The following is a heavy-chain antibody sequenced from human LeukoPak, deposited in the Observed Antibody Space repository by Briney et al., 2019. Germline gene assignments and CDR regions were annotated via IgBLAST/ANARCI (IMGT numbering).Heavy chain of an antibody. J-gene: IGHJ4*02. V-gene: IGHV3-21*06. CDR1: GFSVNTYN. Sequence: GGSLRLSCAASGFSVNTYNMKWVRQAPGKGLEWVSYISRSGTSMYYADSVKGRFTISRDNAKNSLYLDMNSLRAEDTAVYYCARECIDGYYESSGYDLWGQGTLVTVSS. CDR2: ISRSGTSM. CDR3: ARECIDGYYESSGYDL. D-gene: IGHD3-22*01.